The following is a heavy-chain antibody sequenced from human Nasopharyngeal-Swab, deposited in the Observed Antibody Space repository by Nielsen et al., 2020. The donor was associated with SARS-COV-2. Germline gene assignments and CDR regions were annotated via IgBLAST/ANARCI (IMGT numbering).Heavy chain of an antibody. J-gene: IGHJ4*02. CDR2: IKSKTDGGTT. D-gene: IGHD2-15*01. CDR3: ANFPDPLGYCSGGSCYRPVEDY. Sequence: WIRQPPGKGLEWVGRIKSKTDGGTTDYAAPVKGRFTISRDDSKNTLYLQMNSLRTEDTALYYCANFPDPLGYCSGGSCYRPVEDYWGQGTLVTVSS. V-gene: IGHV3-15*05.